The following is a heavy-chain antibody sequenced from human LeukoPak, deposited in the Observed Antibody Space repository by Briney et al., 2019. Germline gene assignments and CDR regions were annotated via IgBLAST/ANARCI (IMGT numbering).Heavy chain of an antibody. CDR2: IRSRTYGGTT. V-gene: IGHV3-49*04. D-gene: IGHD2-2*01. J-gene: IGHJ4*02. Sequence: GGSLRLSCTASGFTFGAYAMTWVRQAPGKGLEWVSFIRSRTYGGTTGYAASVKDRFTISRDDSKSIAYLQMNSLKTEDTAVYYCARDQYAGYDPYYFDYWGQGTLVTVSS. CDR1: GFTFGAYA. CDR3: ARDQYAGYDPYYFDY.